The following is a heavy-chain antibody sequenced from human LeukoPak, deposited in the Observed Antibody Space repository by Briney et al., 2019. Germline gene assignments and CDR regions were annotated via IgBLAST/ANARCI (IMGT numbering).Heavy chain of an antibody. CDR3: ARQWLPNGYFDY. Sequence: ASVKVSCKASGYTFTAYFMHWVRQAPGQGLEWMGRVDPNSGVTNSIQKFQGRVTMTRDTSISTAYMELSGLRSDDTAVYYCARQWLPNGYFDYWGQGTLVTVSS. V-gene: IGHV1-2*06. D-gene: IGHD6-19*01. CDR2: VDPNSGVT. CDR1: GYTFTAYF. J-gene: IGHJ4*02.